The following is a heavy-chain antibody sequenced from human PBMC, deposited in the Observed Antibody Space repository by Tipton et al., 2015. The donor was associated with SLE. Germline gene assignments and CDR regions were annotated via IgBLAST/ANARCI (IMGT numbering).Heavy chain of an antibody. Sequence: TLSLTCAVYGGSFSGYYWRWIRQPPGKGLEWIGRIYTSGSTNYNPSLKSRVAISVDTSKNQFSLKLSSVTAADTAVYYCARGDFWSGYYTPWGQGTLVTVSS. CDR3: ARGDFWSGYYTP. V-gene: IGHV4-59*10. CDR2: IYTSGST. J-gene: IGHJ5*02. CDR1: GGSFSGYY. D-gene: IGHD3-3*01.